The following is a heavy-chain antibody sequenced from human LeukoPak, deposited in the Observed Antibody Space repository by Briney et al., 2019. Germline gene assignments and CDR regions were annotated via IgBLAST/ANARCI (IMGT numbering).Heavy chain of an antibody. Sequence: GGSLRLSCAVSAFTFSNYAMRWVRQPPGKGLEWVAVVSSHGNDGYYADSVRGRFAISTDNSNNTLYLQIDSLRLEDTAIYYCTRDAYNFNDFDYWGQGTLVTVSS. J-gene: IGHJ4*02. CDR2: VSSHGNDG. CDR3: TRDAYNFNDFDY. CDR1: AFTFSNYA. D-gene: IGHD5-24*01. V-gene: IGHV3-30*17.